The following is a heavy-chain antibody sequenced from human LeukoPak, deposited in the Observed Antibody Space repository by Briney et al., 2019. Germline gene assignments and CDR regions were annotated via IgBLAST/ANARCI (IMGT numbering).Heavy chain of an antibody. J-gene: IGHJ4*02. V-gene: IGHV3-30*03. Sequence: PGRSLRLSCAASGFTFSTYAMHWVRQAPGKGLEWVALITYDGYYKYYSDSVKGRFTISSDTSKNTLYLQMNSLRAEDTAVYYCARDLSPVVRASPMGYWGQGTPVTVSS. D-gene: IGHD3-10*01. CDR1: GFTFSTYA. CDR3: ARDLSPVVRASPMGY. CDR2: ITYDGYYK.